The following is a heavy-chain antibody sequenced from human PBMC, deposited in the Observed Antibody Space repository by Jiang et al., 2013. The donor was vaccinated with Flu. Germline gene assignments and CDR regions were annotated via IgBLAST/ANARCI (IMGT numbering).Heavy chain of an antibody. V-gene: IGHV3-66*01. CDR3: ARRFSNSGLDY. D-gene: IGHD6-6*01. CDR2: IYGGGAT. CDR1: EFNVSNNY. J-gene: IGHJ4*02. Sequence: QLVESGGGLVQPGGSLRLSCVPPEFNVSNNYMSWVRQAPGKGLEWVSVIYGGGATYYADSVKGRFTISRDNSKNTMYLQMNSLRAEDTAVYYCARRFSNSGLDYWGQGTLVTVSS.